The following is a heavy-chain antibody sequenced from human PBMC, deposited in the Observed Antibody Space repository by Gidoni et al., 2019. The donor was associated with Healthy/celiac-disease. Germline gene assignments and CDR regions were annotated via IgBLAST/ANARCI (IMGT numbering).Heavy chain of an antibody. Sequence: QVQLVQSGAEVKKPGPLLKVSCKASGGTFSSYAISWVRQAPGQGLEWMGGIIPIFGTANYAQKFQGRVTITADESTSTAYMELSSLRSEDTAVYYCANLIVGAPSLGMDVWGQGTTVTVSS. CDR2: IIPIFGTA. D-gene: IGHD1-26*01. J-gene: IGHJ6*02. CDR3: ANLIVGAPSLGMDV. CDR1: GGTFSSYA. V-gene: IGHV1-69*01.